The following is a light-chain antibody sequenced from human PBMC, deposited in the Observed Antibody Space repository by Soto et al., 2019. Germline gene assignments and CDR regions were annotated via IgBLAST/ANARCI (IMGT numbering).Light chain of an antibody. CDR2: GAS. V-gene: IGKV3-20*01. Sequence: EIVLTQSPGTLSLSPGERATLSCRASQSVSSSYLAWYQHKPGQAPRLLIYGASSRATGIPDRFSGSGSGTDFTLTISRLEPEDLAEYYCQQYGSSPHTFGQGTKLEIK. J-gene: IGKJ2*01. CDR3: QQYGSSPHT. CDR1: QSVSSSY.